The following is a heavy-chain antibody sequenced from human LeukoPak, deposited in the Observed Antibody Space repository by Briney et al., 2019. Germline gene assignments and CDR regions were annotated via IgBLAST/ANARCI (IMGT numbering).Heavy chain of an antibody. CDR2: MNPNSGNT. J-gene: IGHJ4*02. CDR3: ARGDYYGSGSYYKV. D-gene: IGHD3-10*01. CDR1: GYTFTSYD. Sequence: GASVKVSCKASGYTFTSYDINWVRQATGQGLEWMGWMNPNSGNTGYAQKFQGRVTITRNTSISTAYMELSSLRSEDTAVYYCARGDYYGSGSYYKVWGQGTLVTVSS. V-gene: IGHV1-8*03.